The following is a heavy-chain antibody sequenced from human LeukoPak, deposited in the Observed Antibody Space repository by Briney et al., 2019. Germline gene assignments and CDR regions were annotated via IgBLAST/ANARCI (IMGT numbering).Heavy chain of an antibody. J-gene: IGHJ6*03. V-gene: IGHV5-51*01. D-gene: IGHD1-1*01. CDR1: GYSFPTHW. CDR3: ARRGWNPDYYMAV. CDR2: IYPGDSDT. Sequence: GESLKISCKGSGYSFPTHWIAWVRQMPGKGLEWMGSIYPGDSDTRYSPSFQGQVTISADKSISTAYLQWSSLKASDTAMYYCARRGWNPDYYMAVWGKGTTVTVSS.